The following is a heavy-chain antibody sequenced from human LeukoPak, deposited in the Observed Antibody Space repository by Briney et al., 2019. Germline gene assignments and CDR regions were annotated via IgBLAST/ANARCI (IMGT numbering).Heavy chain of an antibody. CDR3: ARDAFGEPYYFDY. CDR2: MNPNSGNT. D-gene: IGHD3-10*01. CDR1: GYTFTSYD. V-gene: IGHV1-8*01. Sequence: ASVKVSCKASGYTFTSYDINWVRQATGQGLEWRGWMNPNSGNTGYAQKFQGRVTMTRNTSISTAYMELSSLRSDDTAVYYCARDAFGEPYYFDYWGQGTLVTVSS. J-gene: IGHJ4*02.